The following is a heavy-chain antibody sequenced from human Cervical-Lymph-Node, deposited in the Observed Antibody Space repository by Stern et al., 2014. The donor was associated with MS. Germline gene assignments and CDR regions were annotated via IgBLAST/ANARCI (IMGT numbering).Heavy chain of an antibody. CDR1: GFRFSTHY. V-gene: IGHV3-7*01. D-gene: IGHD3-3*01. Sequence: EVQLLESGGGLVQPGGSLRLSCAASGFRFSTHYMSWVRQAPGKGLQWVANIKGDGSEKDYGASVKGRFPIPRDNAKSSLYLPMHSLRAEDTAVYYCAREDFGVAIIDRYYYGLDVWGPGTTVTVSS. J-gene: IGHJ6*02. CDR3: AREDFGVAIIDRYYYGLDV. CDR2: IKGDGSEK.